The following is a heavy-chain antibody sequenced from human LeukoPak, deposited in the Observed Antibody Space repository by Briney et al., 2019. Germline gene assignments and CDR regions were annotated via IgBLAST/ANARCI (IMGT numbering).Heavy chain of an antibody. CDR1: GGSISSYY. CDR2: IYYSGST. D-gene: IGHD3-9*01. J-gene: IGHJ4*02. V-gene: IGHV4-59*01. Sequence: SETLSLPCTVSGGSISSYYWSWIRQPPGKGLEWIGYIYYSGSTNYNPSLKSRVTISVDTSKNQFSLKLSSVTAEDTAVYYCARGREGPGAFYDILTGGRDNYIDYWGQGTLVTVSS. CDR3: ARGREGPGAFYDILTGGRDNYIDY.